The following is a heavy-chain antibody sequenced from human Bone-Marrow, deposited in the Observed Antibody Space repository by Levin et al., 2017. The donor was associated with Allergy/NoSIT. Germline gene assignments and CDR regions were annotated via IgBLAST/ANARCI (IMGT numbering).Heavy chain of an antibody. CDR3: ARHGGSIAVADFDY. Sequence: ASVKVSCKGSGYSFTNYWIGWVRQMPGKGLEWMGIIYPGDSDTRYSPSFQGQVTISADKSISTAYLQWSSLKASDTAIYYCARHGGSIAVADFDYWGQGTLVTVSS. J-gene: IGHJ4*02. D-gene: IGHD6-19*01. CDR1: GYSFTNYW. CDR2: IYPGDSDT. V-gene: IGHV5-51*01.